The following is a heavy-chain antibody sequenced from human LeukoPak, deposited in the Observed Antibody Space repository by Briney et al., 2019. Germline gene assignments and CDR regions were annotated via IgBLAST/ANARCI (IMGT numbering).Heavy chain of an antibody. V-gene: IGHV3-30*03. CDR3: ARDKQSSSWYRYYGMDV. Sequence: GGSLRLSCAASGFTFSSYGMHWVRQAPGKGLEWVAVISYDGSNKHYADSVKGRFTISRDNSKNTLYLQMNSLRAEDTAVYYCARDKQSSSWYRYYGMDVWGQGTTVTVSS. CDR1: GFTFSSYG. J-gene: IGHJ6*02. CDR2: ISYDGSNK. D-gene: IGHD6-13*01.